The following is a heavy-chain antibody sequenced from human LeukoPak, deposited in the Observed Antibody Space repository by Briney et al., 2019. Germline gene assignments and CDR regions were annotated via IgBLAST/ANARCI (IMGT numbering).Heavy chain of an antibody. CDR1: GFTFSGYA. Sequence: GGSLRLSCAASGFTFSGYAMSWVRQAPGKGLEWVSAISGSGGSTYYADSVKGRFTISRDNSKNTLYLQMNSLRAEDTAVYYCARYRVVVITNKNYYFDYWGQGTLVTVSS. CDR3: ARYRVVVITNKNYYFDY. D-gene: IGHD3-22*01. CDR2: ISGSGGST. V-gene: IGHV3-23*01. J-gene: IGHJ4*02.